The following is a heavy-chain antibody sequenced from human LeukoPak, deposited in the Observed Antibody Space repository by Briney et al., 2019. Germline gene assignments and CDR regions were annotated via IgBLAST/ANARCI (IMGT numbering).Heavy chain of an antibody. J-gene: IGHJ5*02. CDR1: GFTFNNYA. CDR2: ITSGSDYI. D-gene: IGHD3-22*01. Sequence: GGSLRLSCATSGFTFNNYAMHWVRQAPGKGLEWVASITSGSDYIYYADSVKGRFTISRDNAKNSLYLQMNSLRAEDTAVYFCARSITMIVDWFDPWGQGTLVTVSS. CDR3: ARSITMIVDWFDP. V-gene: IGHV3-21*01.